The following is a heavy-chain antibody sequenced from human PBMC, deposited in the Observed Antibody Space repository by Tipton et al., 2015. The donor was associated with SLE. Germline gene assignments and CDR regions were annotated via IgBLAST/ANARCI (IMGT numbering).Heavy chain of an antibody. Sequence: TLSLTCTVSGGSISSYYWSWIRQPPGKGLEWIGSIYYSGSTYYNPSLKSRVTISIDTSKNQFSLKLSSVTAADTAVYYCARATRGGGEFDYWGQGTLVTVSS. D-gene: IGHD3-10*01. CDR2: IYYSGST. CDR3: ARATRGGGEFDY. J-gene: IGHJ4*02. V-gene: IGHV4-59*12. CDR1: GGSISSYY.